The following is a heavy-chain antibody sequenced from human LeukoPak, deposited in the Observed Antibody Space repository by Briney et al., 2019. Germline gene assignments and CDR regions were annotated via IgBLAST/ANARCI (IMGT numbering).Heavy chain of an antibody. CDR2: ISSSSSYI. CDR1: GFTFSSYS. CDR3: ARLGNRDAFDI. D-gene: IGHD1-14*01. V-gene: IGHV3-21*01. Sequence: GGSLRLSCAASGFTFSSYSMNWLRQAPGKGLEWVSSISSSSSYIYYTDSVKGRFTISRDNAKNSLYLQMNSLRAEDTAVYYCARLGNRDAFDIWGQGTMVTVSS. J-gene: IGHJ3*02.